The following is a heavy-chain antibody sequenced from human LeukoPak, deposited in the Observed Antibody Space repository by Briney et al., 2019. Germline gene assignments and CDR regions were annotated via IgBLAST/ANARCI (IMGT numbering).Heavy chain of an antibody. V-gene: IGHV4-34*01. D-gene: IGHD3-10*01. Sequence: SETLSLTCAVYGGSFSGYYWSWIRQPPGKGLEWIGEINHSGSTNYNPSLKSRVTISVDTSKNQFSLKLSSVTAADTAVYYCARRPPITMVRGVIRDYWGQGTLVTVSS. J-gene: IGHJ4*02. CDR1: GGSFSGYY. CDR2: INHSGST. CDR3: ARRPPITMVRGVIRDY.